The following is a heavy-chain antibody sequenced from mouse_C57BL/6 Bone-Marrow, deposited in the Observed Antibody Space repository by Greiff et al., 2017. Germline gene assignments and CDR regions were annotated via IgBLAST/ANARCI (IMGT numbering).Heavy chain of an antibody. CDR2: INYDGSST. Sequence: EVKLMESGGGLVQPGGSMKFSCTASGFTFSDYYMAWVRQVPEKGLEWVANINYDGSSTDYLDNLKSRFIISRDNAKNILYLQMSSLTSEDTATYYCARDVGRLAMDYWGQGTAVTVTS. CDR1: GFTFSDYY. V-gene: IGHV5-16*01. CDR3: ARDVGRLAMDY. J-gene: IGHJ4*01.